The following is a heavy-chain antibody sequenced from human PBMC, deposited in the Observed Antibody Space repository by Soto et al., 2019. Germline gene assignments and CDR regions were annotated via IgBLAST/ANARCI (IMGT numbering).Heavy chain of an antibody. CDR3: ARERPDGSRLDP. D-gene: IGHD6-13*01. Sequence: SLPMPVTWTVSGGSIISRGCCWSWNRQPPGKGLEWIGYIYYSGSTYYNPSLKSRVTISVDTSKNQFSLKLSSVTAADTAVYYCARERPDGSRLDPWGQGTLVTSPQ. J-gene: IGHJ5*02. CDR1: GGSIISRGCC. V-gene: IGHV4-30-4*08. CDR2: IYYSGST.